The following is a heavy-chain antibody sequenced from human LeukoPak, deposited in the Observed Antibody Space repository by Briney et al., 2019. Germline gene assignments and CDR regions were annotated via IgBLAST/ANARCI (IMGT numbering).Heavy chain of an antibody. J-gene: IGHJ3*02. D-gene: IGHD3-22*01. Sequence: GGSLRLSCAASGFTFSTYEMNWVRQAPGKGLEWVSAITGSGGSTHYAASVRGRFTISRDNSKSTLYLQMNSLRAEDTAVYYCAESHYYDSNLGAFDIWGQGTMVTVSS. CDR3: AESHYYDSNLGAFDI. V-gene: IGHV3-23*01. CDR1: GFTFSTYE. CDR2: ITGSGGST.